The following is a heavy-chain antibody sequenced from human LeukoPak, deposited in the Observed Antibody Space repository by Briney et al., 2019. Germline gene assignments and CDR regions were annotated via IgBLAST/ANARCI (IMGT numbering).Heavy chain of an antibody. CDR1: GGSISSYY. V-gene: IGHV4-4*07. CDR2: IYTSGGT. CDR3: AREHMIGGNFDY. Sequence: SETLSLTCTVSGGSISSYYWSWIRQPAGKGLEWIGRIYTSGGTNYNPPLKSRVTMSVDTSKNQFSLKLSSVTAADTAVYYCAREHMIGGNFDYWGQGTLVTVSS. D-gene: IGHD3-22*01. J-gene: IGHJ4*02.